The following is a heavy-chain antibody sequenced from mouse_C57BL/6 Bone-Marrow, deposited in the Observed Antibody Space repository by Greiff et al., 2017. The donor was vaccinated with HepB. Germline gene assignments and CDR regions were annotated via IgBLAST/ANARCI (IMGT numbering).Heavy chain of an antibody. CDR2: IYPRSGNT. Sequence: VQLQQSGAELARSGASVKLSCKASGYTFTSYGISWVKQRTGQGLEWIGEIYPRSGNTYYNEKFKGKATLTADKSSSTAYMELRSLTSEDSAVYFCAGLDSSGPYYFDYWGQGTTLTVSS. CDR1: GYTFTSYG. J-gene: IGHJ2*01. CDR3: AGLDSSGPYYFDY. D-gene: IGHD3-2*02. V-gene: IGHV1-81*01.